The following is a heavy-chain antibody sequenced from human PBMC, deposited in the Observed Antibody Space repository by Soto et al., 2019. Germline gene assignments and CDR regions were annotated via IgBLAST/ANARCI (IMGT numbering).Heavy chain of an antibody. J-gene: IGHJ6*02. D-gene: IGHD2-15*01. V-gene: IGHV3-48*02. CDR3: ARDGISGGYYYYGMDV. CDR2: ISSSSSTI. Sequence: GGSLRLSCAASGFTFSSYSMNWVRQAPGKGLEWVSYISSSSSTIYYADSVKGRFTISRDNAKNSLYLQMNSLRDEDTAVYYCARDGISGGYYYYGMDVWGQGTTVTVSS. CDR1: GFTFSSYS.